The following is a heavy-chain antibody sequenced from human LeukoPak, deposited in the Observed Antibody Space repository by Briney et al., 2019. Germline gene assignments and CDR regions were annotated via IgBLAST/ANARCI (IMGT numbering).Heavy chain of an antibody. V-gene: IGHV3-53*01. Sequence: GGSLRLSCTVSGFTVSSNYMAWVCQAPGKGLEWVSVIYAGGNTYYADSVKGRFTISRDNSKNTLYLQMSSLGVEDTAVYYCARDTTAYFDCWGQGTLVTVSS. CDR1: GFTVSSNY. J-gene: IGHJ4*02. CDR2: IYAGGNT. CDR3: ARDTTAYFDC. D-gene: IGHD2/OR15-2a*01.